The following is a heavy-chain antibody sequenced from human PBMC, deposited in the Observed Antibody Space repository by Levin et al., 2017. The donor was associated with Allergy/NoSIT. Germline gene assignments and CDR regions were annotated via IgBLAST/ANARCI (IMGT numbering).Heavy chain of an antibody. CDR1: GFTFSSYG. J-gene: IGHJ4*02. D-gene: IGHD6-13*01. CDR3: ARGGTYSKGGLVDY. Sequence: GGSLRLSCAASGFTFSSYGMHWVRQAPGKGLEWVAVIWYDGSNKYYADSVKGRFTISRDNSKNTLYLQMNSLRAEDTAVYYCARGGTYSKGGLVDYWGQGTLVTVSS. CDR2: IWYDGSNK. V-gene: IGHV3-33*01.